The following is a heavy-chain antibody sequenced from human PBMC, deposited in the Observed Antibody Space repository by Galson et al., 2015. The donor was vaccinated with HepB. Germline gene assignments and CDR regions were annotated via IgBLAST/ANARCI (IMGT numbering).Heavy chain of an antibody. CDR2: IYPGDSDT. CDR3: ARSSHYYDSSGYYTIFDY. V-gene: IGHV5-51*01. CDR1: GYSFTSYW. D-gene: IGHD3-22*01. J-gene: IGHJ4*02. Sequence: SGAEVKKPGESLQISCKGSGYSFTSYWIGWVRQMPGKGLEWMGIIYPGDSDTRYSPSFQGQVTISADKSISTAYLQWSSLKASDTAMYYCARSSHYYDSSGYYTIFDYWVQGTLVTVSS.